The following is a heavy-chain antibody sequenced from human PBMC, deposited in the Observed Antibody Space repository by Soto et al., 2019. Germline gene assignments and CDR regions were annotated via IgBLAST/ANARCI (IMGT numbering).Heavy chain of an antibody. D-gene: IGHD2-21*01. CDR3: ARGMWHAFDI. Sequence: QVQLQESGPGLVNPSETLALTCDVSGASISKNWWSWVRQPPGKGLEWIGETYDGVIFNYNPTLRGRVSISIDRSKNQYFLQLTSVTAADTAADSCARGMWHAFDIWGQGTMVTVSS. V-gene: IGHV4-4*02. J-gene: IGHJ3*02. CDR2: TYDGVIF. CDR1: GASISKNW.